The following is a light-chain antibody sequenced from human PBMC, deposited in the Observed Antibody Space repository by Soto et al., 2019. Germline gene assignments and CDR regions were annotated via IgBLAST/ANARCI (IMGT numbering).Light chain of an antibody. CDR1: QSVSSSH. CDR3: QRYGG. Sequence: IVMTQSPATLSVSPGERATLSCRASQSVSSSHLAWYQQKPGQAPRHLIYSASSRATGIPDRFSGSGSGTDFTLTISRLEPEDFAVYYCQRYGGFGQGTKVDIK. CDR2: SAS. J-gene: IGKJ1*01. V-gene: IGKV3-20*01.